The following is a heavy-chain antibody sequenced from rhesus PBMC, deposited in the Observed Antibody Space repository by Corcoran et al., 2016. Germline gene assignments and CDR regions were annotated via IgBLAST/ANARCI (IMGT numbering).Heavy chain of an antibody. CDR3: ARDRWAIAAAPDY. Sequence: EVQLVESGGGLVQPGGSLRLSCAGSGFTFSNYGMHWVRQAPGKGLEWVAGISYDGSTKYSTDSVKDRFTISRDNSNNILYLQMNNLKLEDTAVYYCARDRWAIAAAPDYWGQGVLVTVSS. V-gene: IGHV3-54*02. D-gene: IGHD6-25*01. CDR2: ISYDGSTK. J-gene: IGHJ4*01. CDR1: GFTFSNYG.